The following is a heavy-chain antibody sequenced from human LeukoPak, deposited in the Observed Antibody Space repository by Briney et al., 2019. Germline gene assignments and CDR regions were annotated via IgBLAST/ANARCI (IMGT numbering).Heavy chain of an antibody. D-gene: IGHD2-2*02. CDR2: IIPIFGTA. J-gene: IGHJ4*02. Sequence: SVKVSCKASGGTFSSYAISWVRQAPGQGLEWMGGIIPIFGTANYAQKFQGRVTITTDESTITAYMELSSLRSEDTAVYYCARGGYCSSTSCYTRLFGSYWGQGTLVTVSS. CDR1: GGTFSSYA. V-gene: IGHV1-69*05. CDR3: ARGGYCSSTSCYTRLFGSY.